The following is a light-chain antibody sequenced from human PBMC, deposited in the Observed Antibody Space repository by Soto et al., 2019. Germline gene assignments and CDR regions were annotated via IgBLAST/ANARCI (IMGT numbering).Light chain of an antibody. CDR3: SSYTSSRIDYV. V-gene: IGLV2-14*01. CDR1: SSDVGGYNY. Sequence: QSALNQPASVSGSPGQSITLSCTGNSSDVGGYNYVSWYQQHPGKAPKLMIYDVSNRPSGVSNRFSVSKSGNTASLTIAGLQAEDEADYYCSSYTSSRIDYVFGPGTKVTFL. CDR2: DVS. J-gene: IGLJ1*01.